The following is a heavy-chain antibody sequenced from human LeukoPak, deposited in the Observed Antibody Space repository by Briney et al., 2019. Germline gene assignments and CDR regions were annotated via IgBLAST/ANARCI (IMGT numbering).Heavy chain of an antibody. V-gene: IGHV4-38-2*01. CDR3: ARGTYERTFGGVIVDLLLDY. D-gene: IGHD3-16*02. CDR1: GYSISSGYY. CDR2: IYHSGST. Sequence: SETLSLTCAVSGYSISSGYYWGWIRQPPGKGLEWIGSIYHSGSTYYNPSLKSRVTISVDTSKNQFSLKLSSVTAADTAVYYCARGTYERTFGGVIVDLLLDYWGQGTLVTVSS. J-gene: IGHJ4*02.